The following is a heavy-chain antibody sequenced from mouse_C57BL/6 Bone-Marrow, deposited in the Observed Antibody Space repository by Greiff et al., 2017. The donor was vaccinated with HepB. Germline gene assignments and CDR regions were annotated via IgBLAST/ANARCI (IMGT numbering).Heavy chain of an antibody. J-gene: IGHJ1*03. V-gene: IGHV1-64*01. CDR1: GYTFTSYW. Sequence: VQLQQPGAELVKPGASVKLSCKASGYTFTSYWMHWVKQRPGQGLEWIGMIHPNSGSTNYNEKFKSKATLTVDKSSSTAYMQLSSLTSEDSAVYYCARRDDGYSGGHWYFDVWGTGTTVTVSS. D-gene: IGHD2-3*01. CDR3: ARRDDGYSGGHWYFDV. CDR2: IHPNSGST.